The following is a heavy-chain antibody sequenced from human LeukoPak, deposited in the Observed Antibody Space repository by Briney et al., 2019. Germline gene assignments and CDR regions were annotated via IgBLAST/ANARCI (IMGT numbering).Heavy chain of an antibody. CDR3: AREPERRLATYYFDY. Sequence: PSETLSLTCTVSGGSISSSSYYWGWIRQPPGKGLEWIGTIFYSGSTYYNPSLKSRVTISVDTSKNQFSLKLSSVTAADTAVYYCAREPERRLATYYFDYWGQGTLVTVSS. CDR1: GGSISSSSYY. D-gene: IGHD6-19*01. V-gene: IGHV4-39*07. J-gene: IGHJ4*02. CDR2: IFYSGST.